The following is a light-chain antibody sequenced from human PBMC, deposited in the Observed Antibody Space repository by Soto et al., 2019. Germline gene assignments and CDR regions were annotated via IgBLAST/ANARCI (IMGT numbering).Light chain of an antibody. CDR1: SSNIGRNT. CDR3: SAWDDSLNGVL. J-gene: IGLJ2*01. V-gene: IGLV1-44*01. CDR2: SNN. Sequence: QSALTQPPSASGTPGQRVTISCSGSSSNIGRNTVNWYQQFPGTAPKLLIHSNNQRPSGVPDRFSGSKSGTSASLAISGLQSEDEADYYCSAWDDSLNGVLFGGGTTVTVL.